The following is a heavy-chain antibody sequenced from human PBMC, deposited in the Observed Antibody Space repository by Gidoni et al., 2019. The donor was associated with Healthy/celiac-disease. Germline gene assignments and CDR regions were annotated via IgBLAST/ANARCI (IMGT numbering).Heavy chain of an antibody. Sequence: QVQLQESGPGLVKPSATLPLTCTVSGGSISSYYWRWIRQPPGKGLEWIGYLYSSGSTTYNPSLKSRVTISVDTSKNLFSLQLSSVTAAATAVYYCAGSWSNYYYYYGMDVWGQGTTVTVSS. V-gene: IGHV4-59*08. CDR2: LYSSGST. J-gene: IGHJ6*02. CDR3: AGSWSNYYYYYGMDV. D-gene: IGHD3-10*01. CDR1: GGSISSYY.